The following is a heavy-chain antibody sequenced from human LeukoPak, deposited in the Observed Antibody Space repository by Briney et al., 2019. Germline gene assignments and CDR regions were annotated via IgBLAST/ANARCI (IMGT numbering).Heavy chain of an antibody. CDR1: GFSFSGYW. V-gene: IGHV3-7*01. J-gene: IGHJ1*01. Sequence: GGSLRLSWVGSGFSFSGYWLDWVRQAPGKGLEWVANINQDGREENYVGSVKGRFTISRDNAKNSLYLQMNNLRVEDTAVYYCARGDFAMRYWGQGTLVTVSS. D-gene: IGHD3-3*01. CDR2: INQDGREE. CDR3: ARGDFAMRY.